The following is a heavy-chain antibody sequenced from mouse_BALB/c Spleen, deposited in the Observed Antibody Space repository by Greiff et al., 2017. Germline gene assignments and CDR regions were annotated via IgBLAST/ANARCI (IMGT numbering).Heavy chain of an antibody. V-gene: IGHV3-8*02. D-gene: IGHD1-1*01. J-gene: IGHJ3*01. CDR3: ARSYYGSSPWFAY. Sequence: EVKLVESGPSLVKPSQTLSLTCSVTGDSITSGYWNWIRKFPGNKLEYMGYISYSGSTYYNPSLKSRISITRDTSKNQYYLQLNSVTTEDTATYYCARSYYGSSPWFAYWGQGTLVTVSA. CDR2: ISYSGST. CDR1: GDSITSGY.